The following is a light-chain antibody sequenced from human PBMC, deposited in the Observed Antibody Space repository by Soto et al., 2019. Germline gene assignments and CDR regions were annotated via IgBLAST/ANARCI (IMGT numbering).Light chain of an antibody. V-gene: IGLV2-11*01. Sequence: QSALTQPRSVSGSPGQSVTISCTGTSSDVGAYNYVSWYQQSPGKAPQLMIYDVTKRPSGVPDRFSGSKSGNTASLTISGLQAEDEADYYCCSYVGSYTFVFGNGTKVTV. CDR3: CSYVGSYTFV. CDR2: DVT. J-gene: IGLJ1*01. CDR1: SSDVGAYNY.